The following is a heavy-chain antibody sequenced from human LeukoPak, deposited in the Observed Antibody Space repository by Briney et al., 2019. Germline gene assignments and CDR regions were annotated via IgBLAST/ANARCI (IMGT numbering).Heavy chain of an antibody. CDR2: INPSGGST. J-gene: IGHJ4*02. D-gene: IGHD3-22*01. CDR1: GYTFTSYY. Sequence: ASVKVSCKASGYTFTSYYMHWVRQAPGQGLEWMGIINPSGGSTSYAQKFQGRVTMTRDTSTSTVYMELSSLRSEDTAMYYCARGDSSYYYDSSGYPGIDYWGQGTLVTVSS. CDR3: ARGDSSYYYDSSGYPGIDY. V-gene: IGHV1-46*01.